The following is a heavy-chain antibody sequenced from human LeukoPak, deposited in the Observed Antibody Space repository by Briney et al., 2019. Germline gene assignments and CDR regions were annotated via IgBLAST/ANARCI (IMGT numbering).Heavy chain of an antibody. V-gene: IGHV5-51*01. D-gene: IGHD1-26*01. J-gene: IGHJ3*02. Sequence: GESLKISCKASGYTFTSTWISWVRQMPGKGLEWMGIIYPGDSDTRYSPSFEGQVTISADKSISTAYLQWSSLKASDTAMYYCARQVGATKTPLTDDAFDIWGQGTMVTVSS. CDR2: IYPGDSDT. CDR1: GYTFTSTW. CDR3: ARQVGATKTPLTDDAFDI.